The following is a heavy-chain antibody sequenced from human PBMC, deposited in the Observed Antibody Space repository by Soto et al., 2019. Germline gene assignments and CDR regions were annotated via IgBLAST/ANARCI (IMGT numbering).Heavy chain of an antibody. CDR3: ARRGFMGATTIDY. J-gene: IGHJ4*02. CDR2: IYYSGST. V-gene: IGHV4-39*01. Sequence: SETLSLTCTVSGGSISSSSYYWGWIRQPPGKGLEWIGSIYYSGSTYYNQSLKSRVTISVDTSKNQFSLKLSSVTAADMAVYYCARRGFMGATTIDYWGQGTLVTVSS. D-gene: IGHD1-26*01. CDR1: GGSISSSSYY.